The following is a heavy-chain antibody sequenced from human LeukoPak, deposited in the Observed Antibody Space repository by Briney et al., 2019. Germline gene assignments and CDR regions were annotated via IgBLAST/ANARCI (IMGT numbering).Heavy chain of an antibody. J-gene: IGHJ3*02. Sequence: SETLSLTCTVSGGSISHYYWTWIRQPPGKGLEWIGFMYYSGSTNYNPSLKSRVTISVDTSKNQFSLKLRSVTAADTAVYYCARDGCSSTSCYDDAFDIWGQRTMVTVSS. CDR2: MYYSGST. D-gene: IGHD2-2*01. CDR1: GGSISHYY. V-gene: IGHV4-59*01. CDR3: ARDGCSSTSCYDDAFDI.